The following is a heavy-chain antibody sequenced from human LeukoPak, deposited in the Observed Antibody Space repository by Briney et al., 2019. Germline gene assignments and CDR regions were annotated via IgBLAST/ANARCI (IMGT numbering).Heavy chain of an antibody. CDR2: ISSSSSTI. Sequence: GGSLRLSCAASGFIFSSYSMNWVRQAPGKGLEWVSYISSSSSTIYYADSVKGRFTISRDNAKNSLYLQMNSLRAEDTAVYYCARLKRATVTTSFYYYYYMDVWGKGTTVTVSS. V-gene: IGHV3-48*04. CDR1: GFIFSSYS. CDR3: ARLKRATVTTSFYYYYYMDV. J-gene: IGHJ6*03. D-gene: IGHD4-17*01.